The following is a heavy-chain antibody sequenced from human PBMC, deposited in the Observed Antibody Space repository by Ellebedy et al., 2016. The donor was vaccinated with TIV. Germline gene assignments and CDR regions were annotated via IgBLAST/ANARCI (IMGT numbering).Heavy chain of an antibody. D-gene: IGHD6-19*01. Sequence: MPGGSLRLSCTVSGGSISRYYWSWIRQSPGKGLEWIGYIYYSGSTNYNPSLKSRVTISVDTSKNQVSLKLSSVTAADTAVYYCARHVSSAVAPSCWGQGTLVTVSS. V-gene: IGHV4-59*08. J-gene: IGHJ4*02. CDR1: GGSISRYY. CDR2: IYYSGST. CDR3: ARHVSSAVAPSC.